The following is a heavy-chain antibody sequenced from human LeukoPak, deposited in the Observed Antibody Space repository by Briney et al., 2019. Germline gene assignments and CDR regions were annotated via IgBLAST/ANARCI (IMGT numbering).Heavy chain of an antibody. Sequence: GASLQISCKGSGYSFTSYWIGWVRQMPGKGLEGMGIIYPRDSDTRYSPSFQGQVTISADKSISTAYLQWSSLKASDTAMYYCARGSGYDFSWFDPWGQGTLVTVSS. CDR3: ARGSGYDFSWFDP. CDR2: IYPRDSDT. D-gene: IGHD5-12*01. CDR1: GYSFTSYW. J-gene: IGHJ5*02. V-gene: IGHV5-51*01.